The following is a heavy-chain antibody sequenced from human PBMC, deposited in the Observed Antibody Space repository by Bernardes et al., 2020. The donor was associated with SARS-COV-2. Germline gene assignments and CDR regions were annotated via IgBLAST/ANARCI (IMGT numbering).Heavy chain of an antibody. V-gene: IGHV1-18*04. J-gene: IGHJ4*02. CDR2: IRPHSGHT. CDR1: GYTFTNYN. CDR3: VSGVEYVFRR. Sequence: ASVKVSCKTSGYTFTNYNMNWVRQAPGQGLEWMGWIRPHSGHTKYAQKFHGRVTITTDSSTNTAYMELTSLGFADTAVYYCVSGVEYVFRRWGQGTLVTVSS. D-gene: IGHD3-10*02.